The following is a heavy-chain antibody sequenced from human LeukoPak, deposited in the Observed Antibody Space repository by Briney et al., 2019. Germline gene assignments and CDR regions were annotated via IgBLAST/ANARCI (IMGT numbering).Heavy chain of an antibody. V-gene: IGHV5-51*01. CDR2: IYPGDSDT. D-gene: IGHD2-21*02. CDR3: ARPAYCGGDCYLLDY. J-gene: IGHJ4*02. Sequence: GESLQISCKGSGYSFTSYWIGWVRQMPGKGLEWMGIIYPGDSDTRYSPSFQGQVTISADKSISTAYLQWSSLKASDTAMYYCARPAYCGGDCYLLDYWGRGTLVTVSS. CDR1: GYSFTSYW.